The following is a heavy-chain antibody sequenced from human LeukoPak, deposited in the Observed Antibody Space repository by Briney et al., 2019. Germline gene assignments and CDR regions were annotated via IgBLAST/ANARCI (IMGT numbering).Heavy chain of an antibody. V-gene: IGHV1-24*01. CDR1: GYTLTELS. Sequence: ASVKVSCKVSGYTLTELSMHWVRQAPGKGLEWMGGFDPEDGETIYAQKFQGRVTMTEDTSTDTAYMELSSLRSEDTAVYYRATTRKSPSGWYYNRFDPWGQGTLVTVSS. J-gene: IGHJ5*02. CDR2: FDPEDGET. CDR3: ATTRKSPSGWYYNRFDP. D-gene: IGHD6-19*01.